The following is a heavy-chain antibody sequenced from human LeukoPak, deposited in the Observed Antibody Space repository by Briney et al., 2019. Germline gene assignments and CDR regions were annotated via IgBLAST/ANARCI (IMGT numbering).Heavy chain of an antibody. Sequence: GGSLRLSCAASGFTFSSYALSWVRQAPGKGLEWDSTISASGGSTYYADSVKGRFTISRDNSKNTLYLQMNSLRAEDTAVYYCANTNDRDGDFNGDYWGQGTLVTVSA. D-gene: IGHD1-1*01. CDR3: ANTNDRDGDFNGDY. V-gene: IGHV3-23*01. J-gene: IGHJ4*02. CDR1: GFTFSSYA. CDR2: ISASGGST.